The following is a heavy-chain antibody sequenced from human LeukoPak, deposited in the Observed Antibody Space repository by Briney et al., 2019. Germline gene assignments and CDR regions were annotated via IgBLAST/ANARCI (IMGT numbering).Heavy chain of an antibody. CDR2: ISGSGGGT. V-gene: IGHV3-23*01. Sequence: GGSLRLSCAASAFIFSNHAMSWVRQAPGKGLEWVSSISGSGGGTYYTDSVKGRFTISRDNSKSTLYLQMNSLTAEDTALYYCAKEKAFGYSPVDHWGQGTLVTVSA. J-gene: IGHJ4*02. CDR1: AFIFSNHA. D-gene: IGHD3-22*01. CDR3: AKEKAFGYSPVDH.